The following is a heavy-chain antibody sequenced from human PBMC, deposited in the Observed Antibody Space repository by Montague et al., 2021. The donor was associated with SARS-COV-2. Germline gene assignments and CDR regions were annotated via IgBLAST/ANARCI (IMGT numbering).Heavy chain of an antibody. D-gene: IGHD6-19*01. CDR2: FYNSGSV. CDR3: ARASPRGGDDDRWIAVVGLVEY. Sequence: TLSLTCTVSGGSISSGDYYWSWIRQHPEKGLEWIGYFYNSGSVYYRPSLKSRVTISADASKNQLSLKLTSVTAADTAVYYCARASPRGGDDDRWIAVVGLVEYWGQRTLVTVSS. J-gene: IGHJ4*02. V-gene: IGHV4-31*03. CDR1: GGSISSGDYY.